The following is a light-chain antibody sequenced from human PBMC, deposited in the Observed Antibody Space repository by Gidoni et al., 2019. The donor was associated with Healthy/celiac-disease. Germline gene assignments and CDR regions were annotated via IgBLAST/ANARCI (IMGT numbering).Light chain of an antibody. CDR1: QSISSW. V-gene: IGKV1-5*03. Sequence: DIQMTQSPSTLSASVGDRVTITCRASQSISSWLAWYQQKPGKASKLLIYKASSLESGVPSRFSGSGSGTEFTLTISSLQPDDFATYYCQQYNSFXQXTKLEIK. J-gene: IGKJ2*01. CDR2: KAS. CDR3: QQYNS.